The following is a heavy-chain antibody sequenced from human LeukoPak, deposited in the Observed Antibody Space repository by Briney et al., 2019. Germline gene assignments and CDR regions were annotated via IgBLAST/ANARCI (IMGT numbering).Heavy chain of an antibody. J-gene: IGHJ3*02. Sequence: GGSLRLSCTASGFTFDHYDMSWVRQAPGKGLEWVAVIWYGESNKYYADSVKGRFTISRDNSKNTLYLQMNSLRAEDTAVYYCAKGATSCSSTSCPDAFDIWGQGTMVTVSS. D-gene: IGHD2-2*01. CDR3: AKGATSCSSTSCPDAFDI. CDR1: GFTFDHYD. CDR2: IWYGESNK. V-gene: IGHV3-30*02.